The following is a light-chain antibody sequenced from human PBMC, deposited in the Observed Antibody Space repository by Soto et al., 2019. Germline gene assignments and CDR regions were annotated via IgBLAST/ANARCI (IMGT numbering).Light chain of an antibody. CDR2: DVS. CDR3: SSSTSSGSL. CDR1: SSDVGGYNY. V-gene: IGLV2-14*03. Sequence: QSVLTQPASVSGSPGQSITISCTGTSSDVGGYNYVSWYQQHPGKAPKLIIYDVSNRPSGVSNRFSGSKSGNTASLTISGLQAEDEADYYCSSSTSSGSLFGGGTKL. J-gene: IGLJ3*02.